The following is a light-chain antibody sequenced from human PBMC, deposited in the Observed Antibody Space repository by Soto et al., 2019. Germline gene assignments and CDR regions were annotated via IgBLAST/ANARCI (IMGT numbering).Light chain of an antibody. CDR2: EVS. CDR3: SSYTSSSTRV. Sequence: QSALTQPXSXSXXXXXXITXXCXXTXSDVGGYNYVSWYQQHPGKAPKLMIYEVSNRPSGVSNRFSGSKSGNTASLTISGLQAEDEADYYCSSYTSSSTRVFGGGTQLTVL. V-gene: IGLV2-14*01. CDR1: XSDVGGYNY. J-gene: IGLJ7*01.